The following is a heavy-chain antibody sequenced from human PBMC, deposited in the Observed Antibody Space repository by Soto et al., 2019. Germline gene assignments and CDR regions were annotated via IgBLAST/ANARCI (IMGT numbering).Heavy chain of an antibody. V-gene: IGHV3-23*01. CDR3: TRRPLAGYYIVY. J-gene: IGHJ4*02. D-gene: IGHD3-9*01. Sequence: GGSLRLSCAASTFTFSSDGMSWVRQAPGKGLEWVSSISASGGSTYYADSVKGRFTISRDNSKNTGFLQMRSLRAEDTAVYYCTRRPLAGYYIVYWGQGTLITVSS. CDR1: TFTFSSDG. CDR2: ISASGGST.